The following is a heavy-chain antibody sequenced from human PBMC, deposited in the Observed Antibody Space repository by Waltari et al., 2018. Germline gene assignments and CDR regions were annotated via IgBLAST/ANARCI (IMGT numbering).Heavy chain of an antibody. D-gene: IGHD3-3*01. CDR2: SSGDGSTI. CDR3: ARGADL. V-gene: IGHV3-74*01. CDR1: GFTLSGPW. Sequence: EVQLVESGGGLVQPGGSLRLSCAASGFTLSGPWLHWVRQVPGKGLVWVSRSSGDGSTINYADSVKGRFTISRDTAKNTLYLQMNSLRAEDTAVYYCARGADLRGQGILVTVSS. J-gene: IGHJ4*02.